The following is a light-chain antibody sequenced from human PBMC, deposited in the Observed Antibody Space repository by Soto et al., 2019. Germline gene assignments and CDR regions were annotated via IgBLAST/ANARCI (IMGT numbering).Light chain of an antibody. Sequence: QSVLTQPPSASGTPGQRITISCSGSSSNIGDNPVNWYQQLPGAAPTLLIYINDQRPSGVPDRFSGSKSGTSASLAISGLQPEDEADYYCAAWDDSLNALFGTGTKATVL. CDR1: SSNIGDNP. CDR2: IND. J-gene: IGLJ1*01. V-gene: IGLV1-44*01. CDR3: AAWDDSLNAL.